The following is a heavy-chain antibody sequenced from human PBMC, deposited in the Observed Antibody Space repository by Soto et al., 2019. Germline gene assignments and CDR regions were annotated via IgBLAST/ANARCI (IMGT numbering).Heavy chain of an antibody. J-gene: IGHJ4*02. CDR3: ARYCNGGACYSGSLDY. D-gene: IGHD2-15*01. V-gene: IGHV3-30*09. CDR2: ISYDGSNE. CDR1: AFTFRSYD. Sequence: GGSLRLSCAAPAFTFRSYDMHWVRQAPGKGLEWLTFISYDGSNEYYADSVKGRFAISRDNSKNTLYLQMNSLRPEDTAVYYCARYCNGGACYSGSLDYWGQGTLVTVSS.